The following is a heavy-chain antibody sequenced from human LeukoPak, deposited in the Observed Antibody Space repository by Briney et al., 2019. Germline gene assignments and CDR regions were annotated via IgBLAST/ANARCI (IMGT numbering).Heavy chain of an antibody. CDR1: GFTFSSYA. D-gene: IGHD4-17*01. V-gene: IGHV3-30-3*01. CDR2: ISYDGSNK. J-gene: IGHJ3*02. CDR3: AKDPNGDYIGTFDI. Sequence: GSLRLSWAASGFTFSSYAMHWVRQAPGKGLEWVAVISYDGSNKYYADSVKGRFTISRDNSKNTLYLQMNSLRAEDTAVYYCAKDPNGDYIGTFDIWGQGTMVTVSS.